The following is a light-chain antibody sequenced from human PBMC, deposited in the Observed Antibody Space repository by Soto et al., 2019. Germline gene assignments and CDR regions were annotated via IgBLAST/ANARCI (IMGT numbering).Light chain of an antibody. CDR2: GAS. CDR1: QSVGSN. V-gene: IGKV3-15*01. J-gene: IGKJ2*01. CDR3: QQYNDWPLYT. Sequence: ELVLTQSPATLSVSPGERATLSCRASQSVGSNLAWYQLKLGRAPRLLIYGASTRATGIPVRFSGSGSGTEFTLTISSLQSEDFAVYYCQQYNDWPLYTFGQGTKLEIK.